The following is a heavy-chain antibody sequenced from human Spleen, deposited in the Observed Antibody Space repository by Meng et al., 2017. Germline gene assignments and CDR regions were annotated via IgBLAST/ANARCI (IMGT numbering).Heavy chain of an antibody. J-gene: IGHJ5*02. V-gene: IGHV3-30*01. CDR2: ISYDGSNK. D-gene: IGHD4/OR15-4a*01. CDR3: AKDRLEVLTLGLAGA. Sequence: GESLKISCEGSGFTFSSYGMHWVRQAPGKGLEWVAVISYDGSNKNYADSVKGRFTISRDNSKNTLYLQMNSVRVEDTAVYYCAKDRLEVLTLGLAGAWGQGTQVTVSS. CDR1: GFTFSSYG.